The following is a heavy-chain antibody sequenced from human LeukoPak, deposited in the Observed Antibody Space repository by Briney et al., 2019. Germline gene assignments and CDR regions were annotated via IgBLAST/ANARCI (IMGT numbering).Heavy chain of an antibody. CDR2: IYSDGTT. CDR1: GFTVSSNY. J-gene: IGHJ4*02. CDR3: ARDYDSSGYSDY. V-gene: IGHV3-53*05. D-gene: IGHD3-22*01. Sequence: PGGSLRLSCTVFGFTVSSNYMTWVRQAPGKGLEWVSVIYSDGTTYNADSVKGRFTISRDNSKNTLYLQMNSLRAEDTAVYYCARDYDSSGYSDYWGQGTLVTVSS.